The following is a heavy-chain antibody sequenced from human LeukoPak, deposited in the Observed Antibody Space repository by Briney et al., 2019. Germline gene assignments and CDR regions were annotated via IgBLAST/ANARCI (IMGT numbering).Heavy chain of an antibody. D-gene: IGHD3-22*01. J-gene: IGHJ6*03. Sequence: PSETLSLTCAVYGGSFSGYYWSWIRQPPGKGLEWIGEINHSGSTNYNPSLKSRVTISVDTSKNQFSLKLSSVTAADTAVHYCARDGYYYDSSGYYYYYYYMDVWGKGTTVTVSS. CDR1: GGSFSGYY. CDR3: ARDGYYYDSSGYYYYYYYMDV. V-gene: IGHV4-34*01. CDR2: INHSGST.